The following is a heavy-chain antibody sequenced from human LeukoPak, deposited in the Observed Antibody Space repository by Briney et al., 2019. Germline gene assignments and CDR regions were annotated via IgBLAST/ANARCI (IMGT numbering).Heavy chain of an antibody. D-gene: IGHD2-15*01. CDR3: AKDSSGGPGDY. CDR1: GFTFDDYA. V-gene: IGHV3-43D*03. Sequence: GGSLRLSCAASGFTFDDYAMHWVRQAPGKGLEWVSLISWDDGSTYYADSVKGRFTISRDNSKNSLYLQMNSLRAEDTALYYCAKDSSGGPGDYWGQGTLVTVSS. J-gene: IGHJ4*02. CDR2: ISWDDGST.